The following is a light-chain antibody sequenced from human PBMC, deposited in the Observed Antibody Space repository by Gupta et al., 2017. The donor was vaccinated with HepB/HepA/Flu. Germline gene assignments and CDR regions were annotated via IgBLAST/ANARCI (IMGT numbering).Light chain of an antibody. CDR1: QGVCRY. V-gene: IGKV1-39*01. CDR2: AAS. J-gene: IGKJ5*01. Sequence: DMQMTQSPFSLSASVGDRVTITCRASQGVCRYLDWYQQKPGKAPKLLIYAASRVKSGVPSRFSGSGCGTDFTLSISSLQPEDFATYYCLHRYSTPIAFGQGTQVDIK. CDR3: LHRYSTPIA.